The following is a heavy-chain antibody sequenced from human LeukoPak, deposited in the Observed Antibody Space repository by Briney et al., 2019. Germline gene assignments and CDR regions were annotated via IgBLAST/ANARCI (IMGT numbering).Heavy chain of an antibody. CDR2: IYYSGST. J-gene: IGHJ5*02. CDR3: ARVQRVAVAGINWFDP. V-gene: IGHV4-61*01. CDR1: GYSISSGYY. D-gene: IGHD6-19*01. Sequence: PSETLSLTCTVSGYSISSGYYWGWIRQPPGKGLEWSEYIYYSGSTNYNPSLKSRVTISVDTSKNQFSLKMSSVTAADTAVYYCARVQRVAVAGINWFDPWGQGTLVTVSS.